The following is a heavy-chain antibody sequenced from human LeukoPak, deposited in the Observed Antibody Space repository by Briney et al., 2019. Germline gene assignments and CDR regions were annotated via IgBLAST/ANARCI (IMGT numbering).Heavy chain of an antibody. Sequence: ASVNVSCKASGYTFTSYGISWVRQAPGQGLEWMGWISAYNGNTNYAQKLQGRVTMTTDTSTSTAYMELRSLRSDDTAVYYRARTTYYDILTGSDYWGQGTLVTVSS. V-gene: IGHV1-18*01. CDR2: ISAYNGNT. CDR1: GYTFTSYG. D-gene: IGHD3-9*01. CDR3: ARTTYYDILTGSDY. J-gene: IGHJ4*02.